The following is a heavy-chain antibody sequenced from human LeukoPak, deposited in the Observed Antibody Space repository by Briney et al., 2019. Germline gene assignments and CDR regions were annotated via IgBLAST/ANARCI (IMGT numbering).Heavy chain of an antibody. CDR2: IYHSGST. CDR3: ARDTSLAARGDGYDY. D-gene: IGHD6-6*01. CDR1: GGSISSGGYY. V-gene: IGHV4-30-2*01. J-gene: IGHJ4*02. Sequence: PSETLSLTCTVSGGSISSGGYYWSWIRQPPGKGLEWIGYIYHSGSTYYNPSLKSRVTISVDRSKNQFSLKLSSVTAADTAVYYCARDTSLAARGDGYDYWGQGTLVTVPS.